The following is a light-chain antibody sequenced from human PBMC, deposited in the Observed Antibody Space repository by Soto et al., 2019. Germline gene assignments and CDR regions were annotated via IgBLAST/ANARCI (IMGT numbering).Light chain of an antibody. CDR2: DVS. Sequence: DNQMTQAPCTLSAPVGGRVTNNSRASQSIGSWLAWYQQRPGKAPTLLIYDVSNLQSGVPSRFRGSGAGAVCPLTISCLRPGVLAYEACQQDNACSFGRGTKV. V-gene: IGKV1-5*01. CDR1: QSIGSW. CDR3: QQDNACS. J-gene: IGKJ1*01.